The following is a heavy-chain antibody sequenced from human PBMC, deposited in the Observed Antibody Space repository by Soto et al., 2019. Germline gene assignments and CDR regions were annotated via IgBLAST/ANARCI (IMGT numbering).Heavy chain of an antibody. CDR2: RSSDGSNE. D-gene: IGHD6-25*01. CDR3: AKDLGDSSADDGADY. Sequence: QVQLVESGGGVVQPGRSLRLSCAASGFTFSTYDMHWVRQAPGQGLEWVAVRSSDGSNEYYADSVKGRFTISRDNSKNTLYVPMNSLRAEDTAVYYCAKDLGDSSADDGADYWGQGTLVTVSS. V-gene: IGHV3-30*18. J-gene: IGHJ4*02. CDR1: GFTFSTYD.